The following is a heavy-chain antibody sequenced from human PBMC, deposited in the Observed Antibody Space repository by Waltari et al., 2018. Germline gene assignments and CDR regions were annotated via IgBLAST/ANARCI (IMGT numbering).Heavy chain of an antibody. CDR1: GFPFKSYA. CDR2: ISHDGDND. V-gene: IGHV3-30*03. Sequence: EQLVQSGGGVFQPGGSLRPPGAAPGFPFKSYAFEWVRQAPGKGLDWVAVISHDGDNDQYGTSVKGRFIVSRDNSRDTVYLQMNSLTPEDTALYFCARGRAVATLWGQGTFVSVSS. J-gene: IGHJ1*01. D-gene: IGHD5-12*01. CDR3: ARGRAVATL.